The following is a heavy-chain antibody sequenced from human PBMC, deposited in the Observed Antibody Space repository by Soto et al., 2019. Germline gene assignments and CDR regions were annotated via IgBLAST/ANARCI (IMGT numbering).Heavy chain of an antibody. V-gene: IGHV2-5*02. D-gene: IGHD3-10*01. Sequence: SGPRGEPTQTLTLTCTFSGFSFSTTGVGVGWIRQPPGQALEWLALIYWDDDKRYRPSLRDRLSITKDTSKKEVILTMTNMDPVDTATYYCVSGSFPNWFDPWGQGTQVTVSS. CDR2: IYWDDDK. CDR3: VSGSFPNWFDP. CDR1: GFSFSTTGVG. J-gene: IGHJ5*02.